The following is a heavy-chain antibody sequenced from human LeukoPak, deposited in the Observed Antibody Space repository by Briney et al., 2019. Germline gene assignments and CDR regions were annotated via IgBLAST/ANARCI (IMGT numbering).Heavy chain of an antibody. CDR1: GYNFVGYY. D-gene: IGHD1-14*01. CDR2: ISPKGDET. V-gene: IGHV1-2*02. Sequence: ASVKVSCKSSGYNFVGYYIHWVRQVPGLGLEWMGWISPKGDETKYAQKFQGRLTVTRDTSISTTYMDLSGLRSDDTAVYYCARGYMYFQDSSYRSLDHCGQGTLVTVAS. CDR3: ARGYMYFQDSSYRSLDH. J-gene: IGHJ4*02.